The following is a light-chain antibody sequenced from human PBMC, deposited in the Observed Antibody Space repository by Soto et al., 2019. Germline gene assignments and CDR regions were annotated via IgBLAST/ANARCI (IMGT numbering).Light chain of an antibody. CDR3: SSHGGSNNPYV. J-gene: IGLJ1*01. Sequence: QSALTQPPSASGSPGQSVAFSCTGTSSDIGGYNFVSWYQQHPGKAPKLMIYDVTKRPSGVPDRFSGSKSGNTATLIVSGLQAEDEADYYCSSHGGSNNPYVFGPGTKLTVL. CDR2: DVT. CDR1: SSDIGGYNF. V-gene: IGLV2-8*01.